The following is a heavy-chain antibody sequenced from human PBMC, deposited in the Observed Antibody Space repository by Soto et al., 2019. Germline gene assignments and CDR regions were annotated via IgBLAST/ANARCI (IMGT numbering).Heavy chain of an antibody. CDR1: GGSITDYY. J-gene: IGHJ2*01. CDR2: GYHSVSI. D-gene: IGHD3-16*01. Sequence: SETLSLTCTVSGGSITDYYWSWIRQPPGKALEWIGYGYHSVSIHYNPSLKTRVTISVDTSEDQFSLRLSSVTTADTAVYYCARAFAGFGAYWYFDLWGRGTLVT. V-gene: IGHV4-59*01. CDR3: ARAFAGFGAYWYFDL.